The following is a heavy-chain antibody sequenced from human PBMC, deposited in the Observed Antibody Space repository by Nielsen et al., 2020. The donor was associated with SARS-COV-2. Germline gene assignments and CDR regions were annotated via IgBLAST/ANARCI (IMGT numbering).Heavy chain of an antibody. Sequence: SVKVSCKASGGTFDTYAINWVRQAPGQGLEWMGGIIPIFVTANYAQKFQGRVTITADTSTGIAYMEVSGLTSEDTAMYYCARDRHYGSGSYGAFDIWGQGTMITVSS. CDR3: ARDRHYGSGSYGAFDI. D-gene: IGHD3-10*01. CDR2: IIPIFVTA. J-gene: IGHJ3*02. CDR1: GGTFDTYA. V-gene: IGHV1-69*06.